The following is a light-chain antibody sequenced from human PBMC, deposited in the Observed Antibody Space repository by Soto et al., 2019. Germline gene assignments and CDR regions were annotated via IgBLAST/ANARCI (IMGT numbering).Light chain of an antibody. V-gene: IGLV2-23*03. CDR1: SSDVGSYNL. CDR3: CSYATSRTFV. J-gene: IGLJ2*01. Sequence: QSVLTQPASVSGSPGQAITISCTGTSSDVGSYNLDSWYQQHPAKAPKLMIYEGTKRPSGVSNRFSGSKSGNTASLTISGLEAEDEADYYCCSYATSRTFVFGGWTKRTVL. CDR2: EGT.